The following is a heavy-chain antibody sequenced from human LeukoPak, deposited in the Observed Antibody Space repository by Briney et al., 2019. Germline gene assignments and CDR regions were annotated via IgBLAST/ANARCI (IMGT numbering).Heavy chain of an antibody. D-gene: IGHD3-3*01. J-gene: IGHJ3*02. CDR1: GGTFSSYA. CDR2: IIPILGIA. V-gene: IGHV1-69*04. Sequence: GASVKVSCKASGGTFSSYAISWVRQAPGQGLEWMGRIIPILGIANYAQKFQGRVTITADKSTSTAYMELSSLRSEDTAVYYCASPGPYYDFWSGYYAFDIWGQGTMVTVSS. CDR3: ASPGPYYDFWSGYYAFDI.